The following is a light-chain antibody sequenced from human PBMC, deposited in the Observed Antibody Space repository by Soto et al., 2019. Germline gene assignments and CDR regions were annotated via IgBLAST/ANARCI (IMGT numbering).Light chain of an antibody. CDR1: QSISTY. J-gene: IGKJ1*01. V-gene: IGKV1-39*01. CDR3: QQSFSPRWT. Sequence: DIQMTQSPSSLSASVGDRVTITCRARQSISTYLYWYQQKPGKAPKLLIYAASSMHSGVPSRFSGRGTETDYTRTISRLRPDDSATYYCQQSFSPRWTVGQGTKVEV. CDR2: AAS.